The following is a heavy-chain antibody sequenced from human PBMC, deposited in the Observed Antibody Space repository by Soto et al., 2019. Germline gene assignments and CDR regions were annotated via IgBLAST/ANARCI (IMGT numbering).Heavy chain of an antibody. J-gene: IGHJ4*02. CDR2: ISSSGVTR. Sequence: EVQLVESGGGLVQPGGSLRLSCGASGFTFSTYSMHWVRQAPGRGLEWLSYISSSGVTRYYADSVRGRFTVSRDNAENSLYLHMNSLRDEDTAVYYCAKDRTNDXXXXDHWGQGTLVTVSS. CDR3: AKDRTNDXXXXDH. CDR1: GFTFSTYS. V-gene: IGHV3-48*02.